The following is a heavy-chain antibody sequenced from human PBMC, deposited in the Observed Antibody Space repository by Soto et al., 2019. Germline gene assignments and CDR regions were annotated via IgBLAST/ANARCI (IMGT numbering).Heavy chain of an antibody. J-gene: IGHJ5*02. CDR2: IIPIFGTA. V-gene: IGHV1-69*01. Sequence: QVQLVQSGAEVKKPGASVKVSCKASGYTFTGYAISWVRQAPGQGLEWMGGIIPIFGTATYAQKFQGRVTITADESTSTAYMELSSLRSEDTAVYYCARVLTIFGVVTWFDPWGQGTLVTVSS. CDR1: GYTFTGYA. D-gene: IGHD3-3*01. CDR3: ARVLTIFGVVTWFDP.